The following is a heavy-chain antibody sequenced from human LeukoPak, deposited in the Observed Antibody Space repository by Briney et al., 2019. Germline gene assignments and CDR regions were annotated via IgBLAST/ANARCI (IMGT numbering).Heavy chain of an antibody. J-gene: IGHJ4*02. V-gene: IGHV3-48*03. CDR2: ISSSGSTI. CDR3: AGRAYYDSSGYS. D-gene: IGHD3-22*01. CDR1: GFTFSSYE. Sequence: PGGSLSLSCAASGFTFSSYEMNWVRQAPGKGLEWVSYISSSGSTIYYADSVKGRFTISRGNAKNSLYLQMNSLRAEDTAVYYCAGRAYYDSSGYSWGQGTLVTVSS.